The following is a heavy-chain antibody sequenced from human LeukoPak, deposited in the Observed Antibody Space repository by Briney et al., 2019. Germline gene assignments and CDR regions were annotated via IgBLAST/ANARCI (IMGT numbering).Heavy chain of an antibody. V-gene: IGHV3-21*01. D-gene: IGHD2-15*01. Sequence: GGSLRLSCAASGFTFSSYSMNWVRQAPGKGLEWVSSISRSSSYIYYADSVKGRFTISRDNAKNSLYLQMNSLRAEDTAVYYCARDRGYCSGGSCFLAADYYYYGMDVWGQGTTVTVSS. CDR3: ARDRGYCSGGSCFLAADYYYYGMDV. J-gene: IGHJ6*02. CDR2: ISRSSSYI. CDR1: GFTFSSYS.